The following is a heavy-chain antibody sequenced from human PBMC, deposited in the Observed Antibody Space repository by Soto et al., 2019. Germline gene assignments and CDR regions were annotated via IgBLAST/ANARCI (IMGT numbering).Heavy chain of an antibody. CDR1: GYPFINYG. D-gene: IGHD5-18*01. Sequence: ASVKVSCKTSGYPFINYGISWVRQAPGQGLEWMGWINANSGNTNYAQKFQGRVTMTRDTSISTAYMGLSRLRSDDTAVYYCARVDTARRQQPGYWGQGTLVTVSS. CDR3: ARVDTARRQQPGY. V-gene: IGHV1-18*01. J-gene: IGHJ4*02. CDR2: INANSGNT.